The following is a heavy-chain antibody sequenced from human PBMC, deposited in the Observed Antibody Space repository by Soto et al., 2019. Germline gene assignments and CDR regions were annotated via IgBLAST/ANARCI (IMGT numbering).Heavy chain of an antibody. D-gene: IGHD6-13*01. Sequence: ASVKVSCRASGYTFTSYSIHWVRQAPGQRLEWMGWINAGNGNTKYSQKFQGRVTITRDTSASTAYMELSSLRSEDTAVYYCASGPPRVIYFQHWGQGTLVTVSS. V-gene: IGHV1-3*01. J-gene: IGHJ1*01. CDR1: GYTFTSYS. CDR3: ASGPPRVIYFQH. CDR2: INAGNGNT.